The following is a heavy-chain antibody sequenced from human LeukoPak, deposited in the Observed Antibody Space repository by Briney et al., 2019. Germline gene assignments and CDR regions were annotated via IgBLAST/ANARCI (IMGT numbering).Heavy chain of an antibody. CDR1: GFTFGGYG. V-gene: IGHV3-33*01. CDR3: TRYNNDHFDY. CDR2: IAYDGSRA. Sequence: PGGSLRLSYAGSGFTFGGYGMHWFRQTPGKELEWVAVIAYDGSRAFYADSVKGRFTISRDNSKNTMSVQMDDLRAEDTAVYYCTRYNNDHFDYWGQGTLVTVSS. J-gene: IGHJ4*02. D-gene: IGHD1-14*01.